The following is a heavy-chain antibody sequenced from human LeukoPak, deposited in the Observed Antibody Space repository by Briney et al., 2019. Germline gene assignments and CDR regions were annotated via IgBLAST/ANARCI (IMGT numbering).Heavy chain of an antibody. V-gene: IGHV3-30*02. Sequence: PGGSLRLSCAASGFTFSSYGMHWVRQAPGKGLEWVAFIRYDGSNKYYADSVKGRFTISRDNSKNTLYLQMNSLRAEDTAVYYCAKDRGSGGYYDISFDYWGQGTLVTVSS. CDR2: IRYDGSNK. CDR1: GFTFSSYG. D-gene: IGHD3-22*01. J-gene: IGHJ4*02. CDR3: AKDRGSGGYYDISFDY.